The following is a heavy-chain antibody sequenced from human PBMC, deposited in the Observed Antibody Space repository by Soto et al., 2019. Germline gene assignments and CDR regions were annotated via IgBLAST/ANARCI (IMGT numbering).Heavy chain of an antibody. V-gene: IGHV4-31*03. D-gene: IGHD3-3*01. CDR2: IYYSGST. Sequence: TLSLTCTVSGGSINSGGYYWSWIRQHPGKGLEWIGYIYYSGSTYYNPSLKSRVTISVDTSKNQFSLKLTSVTAADTAVYFCARAKKIFGIITVFDYWGQGTLVTVSS. CDR3: ARAKKIFGIITVFDY. CDR1: GGSINSGGYY. J-gene: IGHJ4*02.